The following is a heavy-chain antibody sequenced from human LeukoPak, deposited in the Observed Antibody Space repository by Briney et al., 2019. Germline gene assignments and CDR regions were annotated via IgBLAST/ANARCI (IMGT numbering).Heavy chain of an antibody. Sequence: PGGSLRLSCAASGFTFSSYWMSWVRQAPGKGLEWVANIKKDGSNKYYVESLKGRFTISRDNSQNTVSLQVNNVKTEDTALYYCAKTSLSDGSGHYYYMDVWGKGTTVTVSS. CDR2: IKKDGSNK. V-gene: IGHV3-7*01. CDR1: GFTFSSYW. D-gene: IGHD3-3*01. J-gene: IGHJ6*03. CDR3: AKTSLSDGSGHYYYMDV.